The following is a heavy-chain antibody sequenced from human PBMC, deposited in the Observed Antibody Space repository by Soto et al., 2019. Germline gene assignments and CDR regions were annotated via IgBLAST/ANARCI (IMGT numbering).Heavy chain of an antibody. Sequence: PSETLSLTCTVSGGSISSSSYYWGWIRQPPGKGLEWIGSIYYSGSTYYNPSLKSRVPISVDTSKNQFSLKLSSVTAADTAVYYCARTYCSSTSCYGPLRDYYGMDVWGQGTTVTVSS. J-gene: IGHJ6*02. CDR3: ARTYCSSTSCYGPLRDYYGMDV. D-gene: IGHD2-2*01. CDR1: GGSISSSSYY. CDR2: IYYSGST. V-gene: IGHV4-39*01.